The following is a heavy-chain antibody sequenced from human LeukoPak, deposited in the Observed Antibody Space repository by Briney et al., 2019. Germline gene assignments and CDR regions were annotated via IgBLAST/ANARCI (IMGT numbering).Heavy chain of an antibody. D-gene: IGHD2-8*02. CDR3: AKGTAHYYYYMDV. CDR2: IWYDGSNK. J-gene: IGHJ6*03. V-gene: IGHV3-33*06. Sequence: GGSLRLSCAASGFTFSSYGMHWVRQAPGKGLEWVAVIWYDGSNKYYADSVKGRFTISRDNSKNTLYLQMNSLRAEDTAVYYCAKGTAHYYYYMDVWGKGTTVTVSS. CDR1: GFTFSSYG.